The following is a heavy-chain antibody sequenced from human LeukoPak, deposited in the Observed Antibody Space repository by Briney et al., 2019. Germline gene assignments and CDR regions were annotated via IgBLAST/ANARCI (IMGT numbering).Heavy chain of an antibody. J-gene: IGHJ6*02. CDR2: INHSGST. D-gene: IGHD4-17*01. V-gene: IGHV4-34*01. Sequence: GSLRLSCAASGFTFSNAWMNWIRQPPGKGLEWIGEINHSGSTNYNPSLKSRVTISVDTSKNQFSLKLSSVTAADTAVYYCARGRYGDLLYYYYYGMDVWGQGTTVTVSS. CDR3: ARGRYGDLLYYYYYGMDV. CDR1: GFTFSNAW.